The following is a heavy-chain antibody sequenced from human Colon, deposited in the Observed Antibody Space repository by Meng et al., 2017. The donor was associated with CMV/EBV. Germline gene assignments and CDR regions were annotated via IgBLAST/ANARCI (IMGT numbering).Heavy chain of an antibody. J-gene: IGHJ4*02. CDR3: ARAREYCTGNRCHAFYADY. CDR2: VYLSGNT. D-gene: IGHD2-8*02. CDR1: SISSLNW. V-gene: IGHV4-4*02. Sequence: SISSLNWWSWVRQAPGKGLEWIGEVYLSGNTNYNPSLKSRVTISLDKSKNQFSLELRSMTAADTAVYYCARAREYCTGNRCHAFYADYWGQGTLVTVSS.